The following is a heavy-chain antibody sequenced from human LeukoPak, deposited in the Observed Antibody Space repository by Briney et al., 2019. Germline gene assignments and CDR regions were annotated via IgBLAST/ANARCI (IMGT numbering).Heavy chain of an antibody. J-gene: IGHJ4*02. CDR3: ARDQNQSPHFDY. CDR2: IYYSGST. V-gene: IGHV4-31*03. Sequence: SQTLSLTCTVSGGSISSGGSYWSWIRQHPGKGLEWIGYIYYSGSTYYNPSLKSRVNISVDTSKNQFSLKLSSVTAADTAVYYCARDQNQSPHFDYWGQGTLVTVSS. D-gene: IGHD1-14*01. CDR1: GGSISSGGSY.